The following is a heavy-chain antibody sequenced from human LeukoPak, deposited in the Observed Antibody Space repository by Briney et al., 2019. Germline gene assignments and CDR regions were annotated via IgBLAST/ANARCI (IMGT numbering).Heavy chain of an antibody. CDR1: GGSISRYY. CDR3: ASGYIGRYYGSRGKTAKYFQH. V-gene: IGHV4-59*01. Sequence: SETLSLTCTVAGGSISRYYWSWVRQPPGKGLEWLGYIYYSGSTNYNPSLKSRFTISVDTSKNQFSRKLSAVNAADPLWYSFASGYIGRYYGSRGKTAKYFQHWGQGTLVTVSS. J-gene: IGHJ1*01. D-gene: IGHD3-10*01. CDR2: IYYSGST.